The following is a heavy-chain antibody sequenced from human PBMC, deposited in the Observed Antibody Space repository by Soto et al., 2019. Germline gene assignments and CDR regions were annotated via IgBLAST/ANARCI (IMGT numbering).Heavy chain of an antibody. Sequence: PSETLSLTCTVSGGSISSYYWSWIRQPPGKGLEWIGYIYYSGSTYYNPSLKSRVTISVDTSKNQFSLKLSSVTAADTAVYYCARHYEPFVPWGQGTLVNVSS. CDR3: ARHYEPFVP. CDR2: IYYSGST. V-gene: IGHV4-59*08. J-gene: IGHJ5*02. CDR1: GGSISSYY. D-gene: IGHD5-12*01.